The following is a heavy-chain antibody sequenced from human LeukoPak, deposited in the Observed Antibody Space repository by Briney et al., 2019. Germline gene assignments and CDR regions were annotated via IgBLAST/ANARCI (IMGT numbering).Heavy chain of an antibody. V-gene: IGHV1-18*01. CDR3: ARSVILVVRAGYSKQWLVPEY. D-gene: IGHD6-19*01. J-gene: IGHJ4*02. CDR2: ISAYNGNT. Sequence: ASVKVSCKASGYTFTSYGISWVRQAPGQGLEWMGWISAYNGNTNYAQKLQGRVTMTTDTSTSTAYMELRSLRSDDTAVYYCARSVILVVRAGYSKQWLVPEYWGREPWSPSPQ. CDR1: GYTFTSYG.